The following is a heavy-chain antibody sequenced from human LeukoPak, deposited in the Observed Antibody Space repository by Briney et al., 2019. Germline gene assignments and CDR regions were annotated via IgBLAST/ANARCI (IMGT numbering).Heavy chain of an antibody. V-gene: IGHV4-59*01. D-gene: IGHD3-10*02. Sequence: KPSETLSLTCTVSGGSISSYYWSWVRQPPGKGLEWIGYIYYSGSTNYNPSLKSRVTISVDTSKNQFSLKLSSVTAADTAVYYCARVIYGRVYWGQGTLVTVSS. J-gene: IGHJ4*02. CDR3: ARVIYGRVY. CDR1: GGSISSYY. CDR2: IYYSGST.